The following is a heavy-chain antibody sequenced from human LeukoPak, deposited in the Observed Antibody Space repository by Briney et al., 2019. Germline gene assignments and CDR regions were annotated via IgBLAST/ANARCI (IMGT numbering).Heavy chain of an antibody. CDR3: ASSGNYYRAGYFDY. CDR2: IYYSGST. CDR1: GGSISSYY. Sequence: KPSETLSLTCTVSGGSISSYYWSWIRQPPGKGLEWIGYIYYSGSTYYNPSLKSRVTISVDTSMNQFSLKLSSVTAADTAVYYCASSGNYYRAGYFDYWGQGTLVTVSS. D-gene: IGHD1-26*01. V-gene: IGHV4-59*04. J-gene: IGHJ4*02.